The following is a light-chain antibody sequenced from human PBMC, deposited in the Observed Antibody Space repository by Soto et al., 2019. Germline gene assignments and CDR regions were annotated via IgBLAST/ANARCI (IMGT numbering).Light chain of an antibody. J-gene: IGLJ2*01. CDR1: SSNIGNNY. CDR2: DNS. V-gene: IGLV1-51*01. CDR3: GTWDSSLSAGV. Sequence: QSVLTQPPSVSAAPGQKVTISCSGSSSNIGNNYVSWYQQFPGTAPKLLIYDNSKRPSGIPDRFSGSKSGTSATLGITGLQTGDEADYYCGTWDSSLSAGVFGGGTKLT.